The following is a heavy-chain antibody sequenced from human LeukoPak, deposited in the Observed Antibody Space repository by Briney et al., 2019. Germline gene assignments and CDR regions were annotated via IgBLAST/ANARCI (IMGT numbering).Heavy chain of an antibody. CDR1: VYTFTSYD. Sequence: ASVRVSCKASVYTFTSYDINWVRQATGQGRVWMGWMNPKSGNTGYTQKFQGRVTKHRNTSLSTAYMELSSLRSEDTAVYYCARVYSSGWYYHYYYYMDVWGKGTTVTVSS. CDR2: MNPKSGNT. J-gene: IGHJ6*03. D-gene: IGHD6-19*01. V-gene: IGHV1-8*01. CDR3: ARVYSSGWYYHYYYYMDV.